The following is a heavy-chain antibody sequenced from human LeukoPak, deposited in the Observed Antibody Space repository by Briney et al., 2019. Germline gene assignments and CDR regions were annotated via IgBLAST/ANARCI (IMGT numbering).Heavy chain of an antibody. V-gene: IGHV3-21*06. CDR2: ISGSSRYI. D-gene: IGHD3-22*01. CDR3: ARVNSALVVSSEGSWAGSLGFDH. Sequence: GGSLRLSCAASGIPFSNYTLTWVRQAPGKGLVWVSSISGSSRYIHYGDSVRGRFSISRDNAKNSVYLQMDSLTADDTAVYYCARVNSALVVSSEGSWAGSLGFDHWGQGILVIVSS. J-gene: IGHJ4*02. CDR1: GIPFSNYT.